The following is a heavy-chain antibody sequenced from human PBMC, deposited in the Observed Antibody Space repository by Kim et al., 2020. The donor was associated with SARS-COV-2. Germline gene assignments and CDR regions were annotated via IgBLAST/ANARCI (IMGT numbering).Heavy chain of an antibody. V-gene: IGHV3-15*01. Sequence: GGSLRLSCAASGFTFSNAWMSWVRQAPGKGLEWVGRIKSKTDGGTTDYAAPVKGRFTISRDDSKNTLYLQMNSLKTEDTAVYYCTTGPLRAASGSYWGQGTLVTVSS. CDR1: GFTFSNAW. CDR2: IKSKTDGGTT. CDR3: TTGPLRAASGSY. D-gene: IGHD3-10*01. J-gene: IGHJ4*02.